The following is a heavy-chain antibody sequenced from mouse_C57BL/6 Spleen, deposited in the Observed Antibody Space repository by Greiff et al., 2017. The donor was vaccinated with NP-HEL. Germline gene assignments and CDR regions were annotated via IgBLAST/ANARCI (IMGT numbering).Heavy chain of an antibody. V-gene: IGHV1-64*01. J-gene: IGHJ4*01. CDR2: IHPNSGST. CDR3: ARRDYPSYAMDY. Sequence: QVQLQQPGAELVKPGASVKLSCKASGYTFTSYWMHWVKQRPGQGLEWIGMIHPNSGSTNYNEKFKSKATLTVDKSSSTAYMQLSSLTSEDSAVYYCARRDYPSYAMDYWGQGTSVTVSS. D-gene: IGHD2-4*01. CDR1: GYTFTSYW.